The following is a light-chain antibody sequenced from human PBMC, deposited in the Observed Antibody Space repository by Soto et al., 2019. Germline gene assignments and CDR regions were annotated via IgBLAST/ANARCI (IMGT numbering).Light chain of an antibody. CDR3: QQYNSYWKT. CDR2: DVS. J-gene: IGKJ1*01. CDR1: QSISSW. V-gene: IGKV1-5*01. Sequence: DIQMTQSPSTLTASVGDTVTITCRASQSISSWLAWYQQKPGKAPKLLIYDVSSLESGVPSRFSGSGSGTEFTLTISSLQPDDFATYYCQQYNSYWKTFGQGTKVDIK.